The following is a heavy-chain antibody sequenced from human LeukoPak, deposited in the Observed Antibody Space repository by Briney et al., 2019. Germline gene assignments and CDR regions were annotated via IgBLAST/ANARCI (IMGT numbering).Heavy chain of an antibody. V-gene: IGHV1-18*01. Sequence: ASVKVSCKASGYTFTSYGISWVRQAPGQGLEWMGWSSAYNGNTNYAQKLQGRVTMTTDTSTSTAYMELRSLRSDDTAVYYCARDPPRELQGVGAFDIWGQGTMVTVSS. D-gene: IGHD1-26*01. CDR3: ARDPPRELQGVGAFDI. J-gene: IGHJ3*02. CDR1: GYTFTSYG. CDR2: SSAYNGNT.